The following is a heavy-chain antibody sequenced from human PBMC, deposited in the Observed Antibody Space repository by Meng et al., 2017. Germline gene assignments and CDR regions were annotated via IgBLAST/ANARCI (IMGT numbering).Heavy chain of an antibody. CDR3: ARDPSMVRGVIVYYFDY. V-gene: IGHV1-46*01. J-gene: IGHJ4*02. CDR2: INPSGGST. Sequence: ASVKVSCKASGYTFTSYYMHWVRQPPGQGLEWMGIINPSGGSTSYAQKFQGRVTMTRDTSTSTVYMELSSLRSEDTAVYYCARDPSMVRGVIVYYFDYWGQGTLVTVSS. CDR1: GYTFTSYY. D-gene: IGHD3-10*01.